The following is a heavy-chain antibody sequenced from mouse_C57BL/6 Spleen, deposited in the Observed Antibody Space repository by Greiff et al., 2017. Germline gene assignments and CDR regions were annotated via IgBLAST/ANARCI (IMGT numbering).Heavy chain of an antibody. CDR2: IDPANGNT. D-gene: IGHD1-1*01. CDR1: GFNIKNTY. V-gene: IGHV14-3*01. J-gene: IGHJ4*01. Sequence: VQLQQSVAELVRPGASVKLSCTASGFNIKNTYMHWVKQRPEQGLEWIGRIDPANGNTKYAPKFQGKATITADTSSNTAYLQLSSLTSEDTAIYYCANPISYDGSSYVGGAMDYWGQGTSVTVSS. CDR3: ANPISYDGSSYVGGAMDY.